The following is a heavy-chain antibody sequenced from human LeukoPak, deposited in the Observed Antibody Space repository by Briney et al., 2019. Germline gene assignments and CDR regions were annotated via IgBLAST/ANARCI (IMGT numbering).Heavy chain of an antibody. V-gene: IGHV4-39*01. J-gene: IGHJ3*02. CDR3: ARQRIFRVNAFDI. CDR1: GGSISSSSYY. CDR2: IYYSGST. D-gene: IGHD3-3*01. Sequence: SETLSLACTVSGGSISSSSYYWGWIRQPPGKGLEWIGSIYYSGSTYYNSSLKSRVTISVDTSKNQFSLKLSSVTAADTAVYYCARQRIFRVNAFDIWGQGTMVTVSS.